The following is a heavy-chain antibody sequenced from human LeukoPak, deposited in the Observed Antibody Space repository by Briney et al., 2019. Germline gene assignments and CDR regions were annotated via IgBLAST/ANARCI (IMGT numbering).Heavy chain of an antibody. J-gene: IGHJ6*02. V-gene: IGHV3-48*03. CDR1: GFTFSNYE. CDR3: ARAWGRTLTYYYGMDV. D-gene: IGHD3-16*01. Sequence: GGSLRLSCAASGFTFSNYEMNWVRQAPGKGLEWVSDISASGSTVYYADSVEGRCTISRDNAKNSLYLQMNSLRAEDTAIYYCARAWGRTLTYYYGMDVWGQGTTVTVSS. CDR2: ISASGSTV.